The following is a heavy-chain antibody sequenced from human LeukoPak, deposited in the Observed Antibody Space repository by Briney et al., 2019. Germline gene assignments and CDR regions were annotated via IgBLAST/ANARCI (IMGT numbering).Heavy chain of an antibody. CDR2: IYPGDSDT. Sequence: GESLKISCMGSGYSFTSYWISWVRQMPGKGLEWMGIIYPGDSDTRYSPSFQGQVTISADKSISTAYLQWSSLKASDTAMYYCARGRELRYLFGEVGYWGQGTLVTVSS. J-gene: IGHJ4*02. CDR3: ARGRELRYLFGEVGY. V-gene: IGHV5-51*01. D-gene: IGHD3-9*01. CDR1: GYSFTSYW.